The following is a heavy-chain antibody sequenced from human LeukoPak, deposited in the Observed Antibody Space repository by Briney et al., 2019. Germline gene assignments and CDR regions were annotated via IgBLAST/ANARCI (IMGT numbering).Heavy chain of an antibody. CDR2: ISSSGSTI. CDR1: GFTFSSYE. Sequence: GGSLRLSCAASGFTFSSYEMNWVRQAPGKGLEWVTYISSSGSTIYYADSVKGRFTISRDNAKNSLYLQMNSLRAEDTAVYYSARDSEWELRRLAFDIWGQGTMVTVSS. J-gene: IGHJ3*02. V-gene: IGHV3-48*03. D-gene: IGHD1-26*01. CDR3: ARDSEWELRRLAFDI.